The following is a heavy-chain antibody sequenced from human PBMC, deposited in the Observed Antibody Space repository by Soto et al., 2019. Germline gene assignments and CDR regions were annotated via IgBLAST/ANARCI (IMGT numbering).Heavy chain of an antibody. Sequence: QVQLVESGGGLVKPGGSLSLSCAASGFTFSDYYMSWIRQAPGKGLDWVSYISNTGTTTYYADSVKGRFTISRDNAKNSLYLQMNSMRAEDTALYYCAREGIGEYYFDFWGQGTLVTVSS. CDR1: GFTFSDYY. CDR3: AREGIGEYYFDF. J-gene: IGHJ4*02. CDR2: ISNTGTTT. V-gene: IGHV3-11*01. D-gene: IGHD3-10*01.